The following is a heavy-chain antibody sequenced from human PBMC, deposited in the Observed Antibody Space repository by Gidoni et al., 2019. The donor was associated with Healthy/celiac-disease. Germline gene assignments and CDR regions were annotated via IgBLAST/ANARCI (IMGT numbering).Heavy chain of an antibody. CDR2: ISWNSGSI. J-gene: IGHJ1*01. CDR1: GFTFDDYA. CDR3: AKAYYDSSGYIQH. V-gene: IGHV3-9*01. D-gene: IGHD3-22*01. Sequence: EVQLVESGGGLVQPGRSLRLSCAASGFTFDDYAMHWVRQAPGKGLEWVSGISWNSGSIGYADSVKGRFTISRDNAKNSLYLQMNSLRAEDTALYYCAKAYYDSSGYIQHWGQGTLVTVSS.